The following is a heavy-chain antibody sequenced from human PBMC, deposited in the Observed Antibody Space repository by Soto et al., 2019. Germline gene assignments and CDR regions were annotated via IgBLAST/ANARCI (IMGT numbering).Heavy chain of an antibody. J-gene: IGHJ4*02. CDR1: GGTFSSYT. CDR2: IIPILGIA. D-gene: IGHD2-2*01. Sequence: QVQLVQSGAEVKKPGSSVKVSCKASGGTFSSYTISWVRQAPGQGLEWMGRIIPILGIANYAQKFQGRVTITADKSTSTAYMELSSLRSEDRAVYYGAVDCSSTSCYAVDYWGQGTLVTVSS. V-gene: IGHV1-69*02. CDR3: AVDCSSTSCYAVDY.